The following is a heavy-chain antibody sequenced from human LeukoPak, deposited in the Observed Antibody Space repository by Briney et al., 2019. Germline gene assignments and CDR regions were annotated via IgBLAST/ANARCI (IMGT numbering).Heavy chain of an antibody. CDR2: MYYSGST. D-gene: IGHD3-16*01. CDR3: ARGFPHGGYVWPIDY. CDR1: GGSISSYY. Sequence: KSSETLSLTCTVSGGSISSYYWSWIRQTPGKGLEWIGYMYYSGSTDYNPSFKSRVTMSVDTSKNQFSLKLSSVTAADTAVYYCARGFPHGGYVWPIDYWGQGTLVTVSS. V-gene: IGHV4-59*01. J-gene: IGHJ4*02.